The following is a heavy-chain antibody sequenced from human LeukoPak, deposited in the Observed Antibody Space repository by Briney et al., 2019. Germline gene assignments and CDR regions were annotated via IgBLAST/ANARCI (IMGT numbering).Heavy chain of an antibody. Sequence: ASVKVSCKASGYTFTSYGISWVRQAPGQGLEWMGWISAYNGNTNYAQKLRGRVTMTTDTSTSTAYMELRSLRSDDTAVYYCARDEGYDYVWGSYRYLYWGQGTLVTVSS. CDR1: GYTFTSYG. D-gene: IGHD3-16*02. J-gene: IGHJ4*02. V-gene: IGHV1-18*01. CDR2: ISAYNGNT. CDR3: ARDEGYDYVWGSYRYLY.